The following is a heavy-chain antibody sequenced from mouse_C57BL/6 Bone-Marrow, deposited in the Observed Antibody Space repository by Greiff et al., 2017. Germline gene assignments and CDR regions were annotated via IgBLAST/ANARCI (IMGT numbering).Heavy chain of an antibody. CDR3: ARVTYGISSWYFDV. J-gene: IGHJ1*03. CDR1: GYTFTSYW. V-gene: IGHV1-64*01. D-gene: IGHD1-1*01. Sequence: QVQLQQPGAELVKPGASVKLSCKASGYTFTSYWMHWVKQRPGQGLEWIGMIHPNSGSTNYNEKFKSKATLTVDKSSSTAYMQLSSLTSEDSAVYYCARVTYGISSWYFDVWGRGTTVTVSS. CDR2: IHPNSGST.